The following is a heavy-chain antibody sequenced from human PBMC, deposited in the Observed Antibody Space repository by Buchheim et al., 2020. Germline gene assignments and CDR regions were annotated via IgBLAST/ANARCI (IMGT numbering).Heavy chain of an antibody. V-gene: IGHV2-5*02. CDR1: GISLSTSGVG. Sequence: QITLKESGPTLVKPTQTLTLTCTFSGISLSTSGVGVGWIRQPPGKALEWLALIYWDADKRYSPSLASRLTITKDTSKKQVVLTMTSMDPVDTATYYCAHSGYNWSYAFDMWGQGT. J-gene: IGHJ3*02. CDR3: AHSGYNWSYAFDM. CDR2: IYWDADK. D-gene: IGHD5-24*01.